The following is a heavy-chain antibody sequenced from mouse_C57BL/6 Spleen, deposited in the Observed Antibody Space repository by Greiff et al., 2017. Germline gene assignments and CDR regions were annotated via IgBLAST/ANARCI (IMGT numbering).Heavy chain of an antibody. CDR1: GFTFSSYA. D-gene: IGHD1-1*01. CDR2: ISDGGSYT. J-gene: IGHJ3*01. CDR3: AREDYGSSHCAY. V-gene: IGHV5-4*01. Sequence: EVMLVESGGGLVKPGGSLKLSCAASGFTFSSYAMSWVRQTPEKRLEWVATISDGGSYTYYPDNVKGRFTISRDNAKNNLYLQMSHLKSEDTAMYYCAREDYGSSHCAYWGQGTLVTVSA.